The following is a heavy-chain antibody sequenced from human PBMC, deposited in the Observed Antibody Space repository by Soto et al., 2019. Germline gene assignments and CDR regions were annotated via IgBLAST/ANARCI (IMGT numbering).Heavy chain of an antibody. CDR3: ARREGDTSRLLDY. CDR1: GYSFTSYW. CDR2: IDPSDSYT. D-gene: IGHD1-26*01. V-gene: IGHV5-10-1*01. J-gene: IGHJ4*02. Sequence: GESLKISCKGSGYSFTSYWISWVRQMPGKGLEWMGRIDPSDSYTNYSPSFQAHVTISXXXXXXTXYXPXXXLKAXDTATYYCARREGDTSRLLDYWGQGTLVTVSS.